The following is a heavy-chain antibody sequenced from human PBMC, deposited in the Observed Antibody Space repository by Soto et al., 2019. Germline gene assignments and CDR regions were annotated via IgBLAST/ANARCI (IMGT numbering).Heavy chain of an antibody. CDR2: IYYSGST. Sequence: PSETLSLTCTVSGGSISSYYWSWIRQPPGKRLEWIGYIYYSGSTNYNPSLKSRVTISVDTSKNQFSLKLSSVTAADTAVYYCARVLSNWFDPWGQGTLVTVSS. CDR1: GGSISSYY. J-gene: IGHJ5*02. V-gene: IGHV4-59*01. CDR3: ARVLSNWFDP.